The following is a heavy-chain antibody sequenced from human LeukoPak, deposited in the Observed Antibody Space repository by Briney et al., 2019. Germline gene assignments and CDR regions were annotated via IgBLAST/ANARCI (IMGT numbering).Heavy chain of an antibody. V-gene: IGHV4-59*12. CDR1: GGSINYYY. CDR2: IYYSGNT. CDR3: ARDRLGGYSGYEPLYYFDY. J-gene: IGHJ4*02. D-gene: IGHD5-12*01. Sequence: SETLSLTCTVSGGSINYYYWSWIRQPPGKGLEWIGYIYYSGNTNYNPSLKSRVTISVDTSKNQFSLKLSSVTAADTAVYYCARDRLGGYSGYEPLYYFDYWGQGTLVTVSS.